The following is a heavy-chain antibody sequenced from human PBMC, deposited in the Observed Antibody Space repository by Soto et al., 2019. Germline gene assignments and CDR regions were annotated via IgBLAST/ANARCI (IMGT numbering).Heavy chain of an antibody. CDR3: AKDMSYYDSSGYYSGYYYYGVDV. Sequence: GGSLRLSCAASGFTFSSYAMSWVRQAPGKGLEWISGFRGSGCNTYYADSVEGRFTISRDISKNTRYLQMNSLRSEDTAVYYWAKDMSYYDSSGYYSGYYYYGVDVWGQGTTVTVSS. J-gene: IGHJ6*02. CDR1: GFTFSSYA. D-gene: IGHD3-22*01. CDR2: FRGSGCNT. V-gene: IGHV3-23*01.